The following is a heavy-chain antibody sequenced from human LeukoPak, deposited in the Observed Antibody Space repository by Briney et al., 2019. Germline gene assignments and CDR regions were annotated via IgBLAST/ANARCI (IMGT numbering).Heavy chain of an antibody. CDR3: ARHLGDTYYYDSSGYPYFDY. V-gene: IGHV4-39*01. D-gene: IGHD3-22*01. J-gene: IGHJ4*02. CDR2: SSYSGST. Sequence: KSSETLSLTCTVSGGSISSSTYYWRWSRQPPGKGLDWIVSSSYSGSTYYNPSLKIRVTISVDTSKNQYSLILSSVTAADTAVYYCARHLGDTYYYDSSGYPYFDYWGQGTLVSVSS. CDR1: GGSISSSTYY.